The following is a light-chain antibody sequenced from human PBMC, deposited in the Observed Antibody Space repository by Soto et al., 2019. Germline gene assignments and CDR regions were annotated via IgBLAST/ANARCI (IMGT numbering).Light chain of an antibody. Sequence: AIQMTQSPSSLSASVGDRVTITCRASQGIRSELAWYQQKPGKVPNLLMYAASTLQSGGPSRFSGSGSGTDFTLTVSMLQPEDFATYYCLHDYNYPRTFGQGTRVEVK. CDR2: AAS. CDR3: LHDYNYPRT. J-gene: IGKJ1*01. CDR1: QGIRSE. V-gene: IGKV1-6*01.